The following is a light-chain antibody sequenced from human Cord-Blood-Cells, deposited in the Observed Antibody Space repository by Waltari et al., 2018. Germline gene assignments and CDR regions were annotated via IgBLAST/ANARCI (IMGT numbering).Light chain of an antibody. Sequence: EIVLTPSPGTLSLSPGERATLSCRASQSVSSSYLAWYQQKPGQPPRLLIYGASSRATGIPDRFSGSGSGTDFTLTISRLEPEDFAVYYCQQYGSSPLTFGGGTKVEIK. CDR2: GAS. J-gene: IGKJ4*01. CDR3: QQYGSSPLT. V-gene: IGKV3-20*01. CDR1: QSVSSSY.